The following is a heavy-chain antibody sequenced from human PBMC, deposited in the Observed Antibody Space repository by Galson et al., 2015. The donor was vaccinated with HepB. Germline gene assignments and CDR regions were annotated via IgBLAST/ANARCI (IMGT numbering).Heavy chain of an antibody. D-gene: IGHD5-24*01. V-gene: IGHV1-46*01. J-gene: IGHJ6*02. Sequence: SVKVSCKASGYTFTSYYMHWVRQAPGQGLEWMGIINPSGGSTSYAQKFQGRVTMTRDTSTSTVYMELSSLRSEDTAVYYCARDLLPILKGGYNLDYGMDVWGQGTTVTVSS. CDR1: GYTFTSYY. CDR3: ARDLLPILKGGYNLDYGMDV. CDR2: INPSGGST.